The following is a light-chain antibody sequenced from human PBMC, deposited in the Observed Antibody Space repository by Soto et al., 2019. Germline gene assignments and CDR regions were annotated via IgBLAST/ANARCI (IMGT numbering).Light chain of an antibody. J-gene: IGLJ3*02. Sequence: QSALTQPASVSGSPGQSITMSCTGTSSDVGNYNFVSWYQQPPGKAPKLIIYEVTKRPSAVSSRFSASKSGNTASLTISGLQAEDEALYHCCSYAGGSTLLFGGGTKLTVL. CDR3: CSYAGGSTLL. CDR2: EVT. V-gene: IGLV2-23*02. CDR1: SSDVGNYNF.